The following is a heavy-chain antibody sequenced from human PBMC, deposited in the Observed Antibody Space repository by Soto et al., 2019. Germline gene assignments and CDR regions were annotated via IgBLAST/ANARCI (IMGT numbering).Heavy chain of an antibody. CDR1: GYTFRSYS. CDR2: INVYNGNK. Sequence: QVQLVQSGAEVKKPGASVKVSCKTSGYTFRSYSISWVRQAPGQGLEWMGWINVYNGNKKYAQNLQGRATMTTDTSTSTAYMELRSLRSDDTAVYYFARDLAVGWFDPWGQGTLVTVSS. J-gene: IGHJ5*02. CDR3: ARDLAVGWFDP. D-gene: IGHD2-2*01. V-gene: IGHV1-18*01.